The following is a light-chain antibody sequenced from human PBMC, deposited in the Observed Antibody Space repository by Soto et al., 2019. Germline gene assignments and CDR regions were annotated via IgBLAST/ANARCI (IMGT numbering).Light chain of an antibody. CDR1: QSVLFAAKNKNY. V-gene: IGKV4-1*01. J-gene: IGKJ2*01. CDR3: HQYYSCPHT. CDR2: WAS. Sequence: DIVMTQSPDSLAVSLGERATINCKSSQSVLFAAKNKNYLAWFQQKPGQPPKLLLYWASTRESGVPDRFSGSGAETEFTLTISSLQAEDVAVYYCHQYYSCPHTFGQGTKLEIK.